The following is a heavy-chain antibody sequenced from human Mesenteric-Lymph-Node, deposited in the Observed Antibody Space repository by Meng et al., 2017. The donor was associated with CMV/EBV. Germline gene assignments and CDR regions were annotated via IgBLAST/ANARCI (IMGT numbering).Heavy chain of an antibody. CDR1: GFTFTIYA. J-gene: IGHJ1*01. CDR2: ISRSGGST. V-gene: IGHV3-23*01. CDR3: ARAALGYCSSTSCRPEYIQH. D-gene: IGHD2-2*01. Sequence: GESLKISCAASGFTFTIYAMTWVRQAPGQGLEWVSGISRSGGSTYYADSVKGRFTISRDNSKNTLYVQMNSLRAEDTAVYYCARAALGYCSSTSCRPEYIQHWGQGTMVTVSS.